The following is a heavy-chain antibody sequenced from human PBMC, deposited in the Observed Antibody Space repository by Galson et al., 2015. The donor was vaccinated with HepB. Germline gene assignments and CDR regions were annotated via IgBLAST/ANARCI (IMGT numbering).Heavy chain of an antibody. V-gene: IGHV1-18*01. D-gene: IGHD6-6*01. CDR2: ISAYNGNT. CDR3: ARARYSTSPPDY. J-gene: IGHJ4*02. Sequence: SVKVSCKAPGYIFTNYGITWVRQAPGQGLEWMGWISAYNGNTDYAQNLQGRVSMTTDTPTSTAYMELRTLRFDDAAVYYCARARYSTSPPDYWGQGTLVTVSS. CDR1: GYIFTNYG.